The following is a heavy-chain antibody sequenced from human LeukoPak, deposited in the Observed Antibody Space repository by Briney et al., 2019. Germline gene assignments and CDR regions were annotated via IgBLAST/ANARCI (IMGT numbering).Heavy chain of an antibody. Sequence: GGSLRLSCAASGFTFSSYWMHWVRQAPGKGLVWVSCINNDGSATAYADSVKGRFTISRDNAKNTLYVQMNSLRAEDTAVYYCARVRDDYTYFDCWGQGTLVTVSS. D-gene: IGHD4-11*01. V-gene: IGHV3-74*01. CDR2: INNDGSAT. CDR1: GFTFSSYW. CDR3: ARVRDDYTYFDC. J-gene: IGHJ4*02.